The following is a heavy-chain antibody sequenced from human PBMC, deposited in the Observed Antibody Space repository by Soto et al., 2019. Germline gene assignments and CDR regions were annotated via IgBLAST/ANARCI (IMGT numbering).Heavy chain of an antibody. V-gene: IGHV3-7*01. Sequence: DVQLVESGGGLVQPGGSLRLSCAASGFTFGNYWMTWVRQAPGKGLEWVAIIKQDGNEKFYVDSVKGRFTISRDNAKNSLYLQMNSLRAEDTAVYYCASAPFGVALASHWFDSWGQGTLVTVSS. J-gene: IGHJ5*01. CDR3: ASAPFGVALASHWFDS. D-gene: IGHD3-3*01. CDR2: IKQDGNEK. CDR1: GFTFGNYW.